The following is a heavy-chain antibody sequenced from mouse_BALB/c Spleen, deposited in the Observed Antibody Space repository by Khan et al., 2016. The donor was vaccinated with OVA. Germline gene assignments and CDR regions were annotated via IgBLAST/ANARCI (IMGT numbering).Heavy chain of an antibody. J-gene: IGHJ3*01. V-gene: IGHV1-31*01. CDR3: TRHGYVGWFTY. CDR1: GYSFTSYY. Sequence: VQLQQSGPELMKPGASVKISCKASGYSFTSYYIHWMIESHGTSLEWIGYIDPFSGATTYNQKFKGKATLTVVKSCNTAYIHLRNLTPEDSEVNDCTRHGYVGWFTYWGQGTLVTVSA. D-gene: IGHD2-2*01. CDR2: IDPFSGAT.